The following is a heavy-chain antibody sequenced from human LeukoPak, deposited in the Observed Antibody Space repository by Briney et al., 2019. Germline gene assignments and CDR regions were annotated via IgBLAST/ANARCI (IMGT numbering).Heavy chain of an antibody. V-gene: IGHV4-34*01. D-gene: IGHD6-13*01. CDR2: INHSGST. CDR1: GGSFSGYY. CDR3: ARDAGSSWTPYFDY. Sequence: SETLSLTCAVYGGSFSGYYWSWIRQPPGKGLEWIGEINHSGSTNYNPSLKSRVTISVDTSKNQFSLKLSSVTAADTAVYYCARDAGSSWTPYFDYWGQGTLVTVSS. J-gene: IGHJ4*02.